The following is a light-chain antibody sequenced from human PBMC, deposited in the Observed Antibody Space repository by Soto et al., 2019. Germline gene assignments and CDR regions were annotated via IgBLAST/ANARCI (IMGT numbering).Light chain of an antibody. CDR2: DAS. CDR1: QSVSRS. Sequence: EIVLTQSPATLSLSPGERATLSCRASQSVSRSLAWYQQKSGQAPRLLIYDASNRATGIPTRFSGSGSGTDFTLTISSLEPEDFAVYYCQQRSNWHQTFGQGTKVEIK. J-gene: IGKJ1*01. CDR3: QQRSNWHQT. V-gene: IGKV3-11*01.